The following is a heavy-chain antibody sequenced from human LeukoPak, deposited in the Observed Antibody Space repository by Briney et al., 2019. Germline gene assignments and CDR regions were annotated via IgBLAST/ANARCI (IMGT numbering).Heavy chain of an antibody. D-gene: IGHD3-22*01. CDR3: ARKGYYDSSGYQNFYEYYFDY. Sequence: GGSLRLSCAASGFTFSSYGMHWVRQAPGKGLEWVAVIWYDGSNKYYADSVKGRFTISRDNSKNTLYLQMNSLRAEDTAVYYCARKGYYDSSGYQNFYEYYFDYWGQGTLVTVSS. J-gene: IGHJ4*02. CDR1: GFTFSSYG. V-gene: IGHV3-33*01. CDR2: IWYDGSNK.